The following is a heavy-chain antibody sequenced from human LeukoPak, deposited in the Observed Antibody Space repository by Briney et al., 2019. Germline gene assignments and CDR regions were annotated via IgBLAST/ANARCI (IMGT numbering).Heavy chain of an antibody. CDR1: GFTFSSYA. D-gene: IGHD1-26*01. J-gene: IGHJ4*02. Sequence: GGSLRLSCAASGFTFSSYAMSWVRQAPGKGLEWVSGISWNSGSIGYADSVKGRFTISRDNAKNSLYLQMNSLRAEDTALYYCARSWEGFDYWGQGTLVTVSS. V-gene: IGHV3-9*01. CDR3: ARSWEGFDY. CDR2: ISWNSGSI.